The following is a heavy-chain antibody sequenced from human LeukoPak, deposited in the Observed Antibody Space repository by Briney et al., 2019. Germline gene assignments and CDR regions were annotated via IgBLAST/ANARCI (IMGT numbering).Heavy chain of an antibody. V-gene: IGHV3-7*01. D-gene: IGHD3-3*01. CDR1: GFTFSSYW. Sequence: GGSLRLSCAASGFTFSSYWMSWVRQAPGKGLEWVANIKQDGSEKYYVDSVKGRFTISRDNAENSLYLQMNSLRAEDTAVYYCARGPSYYDFWSGYPSEDYWGRGTLVTVSS. CDR2: IKQDGSEK. CDR3: ARGPSYYDFWSGYPSEDY. J-gene: IGHJ4*02.